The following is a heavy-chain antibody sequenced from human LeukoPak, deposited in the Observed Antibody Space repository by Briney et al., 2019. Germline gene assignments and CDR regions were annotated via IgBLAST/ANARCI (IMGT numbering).Heavy chain of an antibody. Sequence: ASVKVSCKVSGNTFTSYGISWVRQAPGQGLEWMGWISAYNGNTNYAQKLQGRVTMTTDTSTSTAYMELRSLRSDDTAVYYCARAATGGNWFDPWGQGTLVTVSS. J-gene: IGHJ5*02. CDR1: GNTFTSYG. CDR3: ARAATGGNWFDP. D-gene: IGHD1-14*01. CDR2: ISAYNGNT. V-gene: IGHV1-18*01.